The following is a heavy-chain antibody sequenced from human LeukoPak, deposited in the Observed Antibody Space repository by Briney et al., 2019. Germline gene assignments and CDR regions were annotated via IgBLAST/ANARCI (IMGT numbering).Heavy chain of an antibody. J-gene: IGHJ4*02. CDR2: IDSGDRT. V-gene: IGHV3-66*01. CDR1: GFTVSSNY. CDR3: ARDYGAWVVPDGIMYYFDY. Sequence: GGSLRLSCAASGFTVSSNYMNWVRQAPGKGLEWVSVIDSGDRTYYADSVKGRFTISRDSSKNTLYLQMNSLRAEDTAVYYCARDYGAWVVPDGIMYYFDYWGQGTLVTVSS. D-gene: IGHD2-2*01.